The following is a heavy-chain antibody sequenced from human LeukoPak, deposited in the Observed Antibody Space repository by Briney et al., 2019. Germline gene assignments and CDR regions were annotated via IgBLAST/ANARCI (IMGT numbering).Heavy chain of an antibody. CDR1: GFTSSPHY. CDR3: GDLGSAGTDH. CDR2: IRNKADGYTT. D-gene: IGHD3-10*01. Sequence: PGGSLRLSCAASGFTSSPHYMEWVRQSPGQGPEWVGLIRNKADGYTTIYAASVKGRFTISRDDSKNSIYLQMDSLKTEDTAMYYCGDLGSAGTDHWGQGTLVTVSS. V-gene: IGHV3-72*01. J-gene: IGHJ4*02.